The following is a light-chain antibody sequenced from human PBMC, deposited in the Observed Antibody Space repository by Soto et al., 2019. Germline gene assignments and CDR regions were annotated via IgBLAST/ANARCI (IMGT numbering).Light chain of an antibody. CDR2: GNS. J-gene: IGLJ1*01. CDR3: QSYDRSLRTYV. Sequence: QAVVTQPPSVCGAPGVGVALSCSGSSSNIGAGYDVNWYRQLPGTAPKLLIYGNSDRPSGVPDRVSGSKSGTSASLAITGLQAEDEADYFCQSYDRSLRTYVFGTGTKVTVL. CDR1: SSNIGAGYD. V-gene: IGLV1-40*01.